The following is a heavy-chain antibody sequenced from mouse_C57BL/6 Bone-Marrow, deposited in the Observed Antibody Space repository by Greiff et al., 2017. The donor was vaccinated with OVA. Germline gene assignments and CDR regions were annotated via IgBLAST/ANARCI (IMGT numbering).Heavy chain of an antibody. CDR3: VRDYYGSSYPWYFDV. CDR2: IRSKSNNYAT. V-gene: IGHV10-1*01. Sequence: EVQLVESGGGLVQPKGSLKLSCAASGFSFNTYAMNWVRQAPGKGLEWVARIRSKSNNYATYYADSVKDRFTISRDDSESMLYLQMNNLKTEDTAMYYCVRDYYGSSYPWYFDVWGTGTTVTVSS. CDR1: GFSFNTYA. D-gene: IGHD1-1*01. J-gene: IGHJ1*03.